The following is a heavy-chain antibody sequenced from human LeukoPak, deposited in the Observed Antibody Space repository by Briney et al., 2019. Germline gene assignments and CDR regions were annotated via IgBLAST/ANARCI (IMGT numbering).Heavy chain of an antibody. Sequence: GGSLRLSCTASGFTFSSYSMNWVRQAPGKGLEWVSSISSSSSYIYYADSVKGRFTISRDNAKNSLYLQMNSLRAEDTAVYYCARPTSGIAAAGYDYWGQGTLVTVSS. V-gene: IGHV3-21*01. CDR2: ISSSSSYI. J-gene: IGHJ4*02. CDR1: GFTFSSYS. D-gene: IGHD6-13*01. CDR3: ARPTSGIAAAGYDY.